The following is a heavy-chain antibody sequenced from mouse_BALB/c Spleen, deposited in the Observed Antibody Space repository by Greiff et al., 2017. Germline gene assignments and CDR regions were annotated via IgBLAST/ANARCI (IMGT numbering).Heavy chain of an antibody. V-gene: IGHV1-62-2*01. J-gene: IGHJ2*01. CDR2: FYPGSGSI. CDR3: ARHESGTMITLDY. CDR1: DYTFTEYI. D-gene: IGHD2-4*01. Sequence: VKLVESGAGLVKPGASVKLSCKASDYTFTEYIIHWVKQRSGQGLEWIGWFYPGSGSIKYNEKFKDKATLTADKSSSTVYMELSRLTSEDSAVYFCARHESGTMITLDYWGQGTTLTVSS.